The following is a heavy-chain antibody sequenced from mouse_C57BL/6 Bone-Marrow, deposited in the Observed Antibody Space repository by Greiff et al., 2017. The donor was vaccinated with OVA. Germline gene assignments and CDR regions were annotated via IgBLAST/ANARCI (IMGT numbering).Heavy chain of an antibody. J-gene: IGHJ2*01. V-gene: IGHV1-5*01. Sequence: VQLQQSGTVLARPGASVKMSCKTSGYTFTSYWMHWVKQRPGQGLEWIGAIYPGNSDTSYNEKFKGTATLTAVTSSSTAYMELSSLTTADSAVCYCTRRNGYYDLDYWRQGTTLTVSS. CDR1: GYTFTSYW. CDR2: IYPGNSDT. D-gene: IGHD2-3*01. CDR3: TRRNGYYDLDY.